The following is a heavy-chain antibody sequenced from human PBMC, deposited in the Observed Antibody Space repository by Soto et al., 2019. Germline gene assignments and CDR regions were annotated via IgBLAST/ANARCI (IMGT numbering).Heavy chain of an antibody. CDR1: GYTLTGSY. D-gene: IGHD3-3*01. CDR3: ARGYDFWSGPVGYYYYYGMDV. Sequence: GASVKVSCKASGYTLTGSYMHWVRQAPGQGLEWMGWINPNSGGTNYAQKFQGWVTMTRDTSISTAYMELSRLRSDDTAVYYCARGYDFWSGPVGYYYYYGMDVWGQGTTVTVSS. CDR2: INPNSGGT. J-gene: IGHJ6*02. V-gene: IGHV1-2*04.